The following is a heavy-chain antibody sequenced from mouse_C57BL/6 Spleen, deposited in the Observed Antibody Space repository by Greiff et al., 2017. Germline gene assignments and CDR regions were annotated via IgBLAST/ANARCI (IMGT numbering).Heavy chain of an antibody. CDR2: IYPGDGDT. D-gene: IGHD1-1*01. J-gene: IGHJ2*01. Sequence: QVQLKESGAELVKPGASVKISCKASGYAFSSYWMNLVKQRPGKGLEWIGQIYPGDGDTNYNGKFKGKATLTADKSSSTAYMQLSSLTSEDSAVYFCARGYYGSSFDDWGQGTTLTVSS. CDR1: GYAFSSYW. V-gene: IGHV1-80*01. CDR3: ARGYYGSSFDD.